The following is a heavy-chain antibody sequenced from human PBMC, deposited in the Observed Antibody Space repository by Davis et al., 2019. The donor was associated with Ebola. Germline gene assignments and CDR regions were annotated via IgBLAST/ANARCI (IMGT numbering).Heavy chain of an antibody. V-gene: IGHV4-34*01. J-gene: IGHJ4*02. D-gene: IGHD2-2*01. CDR1: GTSFSDYF. CDR2: INHRGTT. Sequence: PSETLSLTCGPYGTSFSDYFWSWFRQPPGKGLEWIGEINHRGTTYYNPSLRSRVTISMDTSGNHFSLMLTSVTAADTAMYHCASPHQIRDKNYFDLWGQGTLVTVSS. CDR3: ASPHQIRDKNYFDL.